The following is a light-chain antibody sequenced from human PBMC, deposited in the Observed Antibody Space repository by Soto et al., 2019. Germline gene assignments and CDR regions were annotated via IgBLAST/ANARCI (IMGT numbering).Light chain of an antibody. CDR3: SSYTSSSLYV. CDR1: SSDVGGYNY. V-gene: IGLV2-14*01. CDR2: DVS. Sequence: QSALTQPASVSGSPGQSITISCTGTSSDVGGYNYVSWYQQHPGKAPKLMNYDVSNRPSGVSNRFSGSKSGKTASLTISGFQAEDEADYYCSSYTSSSLYVFGTGTKVTVL. J-gene: IGLJ1*01.